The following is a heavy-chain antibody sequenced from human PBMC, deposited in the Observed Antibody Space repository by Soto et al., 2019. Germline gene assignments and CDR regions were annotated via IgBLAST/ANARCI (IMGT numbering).Heavy chain of an antibody. V-gene: IGHV3-30*18. CDR2: ISYDGSNK. CDR1: GFTFGSYG. J-gene: IGHJ6*02. CDR3: AKDPTTSLTPVGYYHYGMDV. D-gene: IGHD3-9*01. Sequence: GGSLRLSCAASGFTFGSYGMHWVRQAPGKGLEWVAVISYDGSNKYYADSVKGRFTISRDNSKSTLYLQMNSLRAEDTAVYYCAKDPTTSLTPVGYYHYGMDVWGQGTTVPVSS.